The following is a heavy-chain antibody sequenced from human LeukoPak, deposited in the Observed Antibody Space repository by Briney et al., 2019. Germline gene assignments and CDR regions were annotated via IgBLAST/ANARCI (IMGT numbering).Heavy chain of an antibody. CDR1: GGSISSYY. D-gene: IGHD3-16*01. J-gene: IGHJ4*02. V-gene: IGHV4-34*01. Sequence: SETLSLTCTVSGGSISSYYWSWIRQPPGKGLEWIGEINHSGSTNYNPSLKSRVTMSVDTSKKQFSLKLSSVTAADAAVYYCASKTWFEEYSYGNFDYWGQGTLVTVSS. CDR3: ASKTWFEEYSYGNFDY. CDR2: INHSGST.